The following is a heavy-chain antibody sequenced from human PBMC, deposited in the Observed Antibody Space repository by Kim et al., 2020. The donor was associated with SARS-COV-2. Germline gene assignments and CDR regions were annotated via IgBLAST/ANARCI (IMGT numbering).Heavy chain of an antibody. Sequence: YYNPPLKSRVTMSVDTSKNQFSLKLSSVTAADTAVYYCAYESGYDGRMDVWGQGTTVTVSS. J-gene: IGHJ6*02. D-gene: IGHD3-22*01. V-gene: IGHV4-39*01. CDR3: AYESGYDGRMDV.